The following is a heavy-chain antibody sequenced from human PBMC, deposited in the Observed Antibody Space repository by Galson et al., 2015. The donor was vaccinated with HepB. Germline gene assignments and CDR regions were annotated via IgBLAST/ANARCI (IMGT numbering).Heavy chain of an antibody. Sequence: SLRLSCAASTFLFSTYSMDWVRQAPGKVLGLVSYISSSRTTIYYADSGKGRFTISRDNAKNSLYLQMNSLRAEDTAVYYCDFLRGYDLKPLDYWGQGTLATVSS. J-gene: IGHJ4*02. V-gene: IGHV3-48*04. D-gene: IGHD5-12*01. CDR3: DFLRGYDLKPLDY. CDR2: ISSSRTTI. CDR1: TFLFSTYS.